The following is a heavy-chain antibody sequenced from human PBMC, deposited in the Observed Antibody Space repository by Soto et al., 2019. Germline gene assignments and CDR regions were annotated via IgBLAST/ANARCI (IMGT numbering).Heavy chain of an antibody. CDR3: AKDSVQKATFDY. Sequence: PGGSLRLSCEASTFAFTFRNYGMHWVRLVPGKGLGWLAVISHDGDDQYYADSVKGRFTVSRDNVRNILYLQMNSMRSEDTALYYCAKDSVQKATFDYGCQGALVTVSS. J-gene: IGHJ4*02. CDR2: ISHDGDDQ. CDR1: TFAFTFRNYG. D-gene: IGHD1-1*01. V-gene: IGHV3-30*18.